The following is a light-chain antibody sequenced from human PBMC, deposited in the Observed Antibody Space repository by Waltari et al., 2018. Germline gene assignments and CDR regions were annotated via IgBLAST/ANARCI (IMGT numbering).Light chain of an antibody. CDR1: QTISPW. CDR3: QQYKTYST. J-gene: IGKJ4*01. V-gene: IGKV1-5*03. CDR2: KTS. Sequence: ITCRAGQTISPWLDWYQQKPGKAPKILIYKTSLLQSGVPSRFSGSGSGTEFTLTISSLQPDDFATYYCQQYKTYSTFGGGTRVEIK.